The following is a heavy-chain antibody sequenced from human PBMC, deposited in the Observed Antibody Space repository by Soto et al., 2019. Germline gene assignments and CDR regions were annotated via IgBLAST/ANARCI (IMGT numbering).Heavy chain of an antibody. CDR1: GGSVSSGSYY. V-gene: IGHV4-61*01. CDR3: ARLLIPINAFDI. Sequence: QVQLQESGPGLVKPSETLSLTCTVSGGSVSSGSYYWSWIRQPPGQGLEWIGYIYYSGSTNYNPSLKSRVTISVDTSKNQFSLKLSSVTAADTAVYYCARLLIPINAFDIWGQGTMVTVSS. D-gene: IGHD2-2*02. CDR2: IYYSGST. J-gene: IGHJ3*02.